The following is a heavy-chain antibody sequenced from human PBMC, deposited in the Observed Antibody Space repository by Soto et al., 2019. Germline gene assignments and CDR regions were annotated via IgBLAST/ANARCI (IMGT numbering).Heavy chain of an antibody. J-gene: IGHJ6*02. V-gene: IGHV4-30-2*06. CDR2: TYQSGSA. Sequence: WTWIRQSPGKGLEWIGYTYQSGSAYYNPSLKSRVTISVDRSKNQFSLSLTSVTAADTAVYYCARDYYGMDVWCQGTTVTVSS. CDR3: ARDYYGMDV.